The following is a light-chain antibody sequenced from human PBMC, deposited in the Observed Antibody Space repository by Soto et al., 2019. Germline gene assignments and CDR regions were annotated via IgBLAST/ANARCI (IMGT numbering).Light chain of an antibody. CDR3: AAWDDSLNGYV. V-gene: IGLV1-44*01. Sequence: QSVLTQPPSASGTPGQRVTISCSGSSSNIGSNTINWYQQLPGTAPKLLIYTNDQWPSGVPDRFSGSKSGTSASLAICGLQSEDEADYYCAAWDDSLNGYVFGTGTKLTVL. J-gene: IGLJ1*01. CDR1: SSNIGSNT. CDR2: TND.